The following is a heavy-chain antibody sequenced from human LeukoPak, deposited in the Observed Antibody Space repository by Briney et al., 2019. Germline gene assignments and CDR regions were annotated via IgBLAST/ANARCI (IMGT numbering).Heavy chain of an antibody. CDR1: GGSVSSYY. CDR2: IYYSGST. D-gene: IGHD1-26*01. V-gene: IGHV4-59*02. Sequence: SETLSLTCTVSGGSVSSYYWSWIRQPPGKGLEWIGYIYYSGSTNYNPSLKSRVTISVDTSKNQFSLKLNSITTVDTAVYYCARVRLSGTYLDAFDIWGQGTMVTVSS. CDR3: ARVRLSGTYLDAFDI. J-gene: IGHJ3*02.